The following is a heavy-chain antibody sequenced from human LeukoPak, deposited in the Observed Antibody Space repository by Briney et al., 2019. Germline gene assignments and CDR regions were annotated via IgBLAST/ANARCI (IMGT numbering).Heavy chain of an antibody. V-gene: IGHV4-30-4*01. CDR3: ARDSALLWFGELDS. J-gene: IGHJ5*02. CDR1: GGSISSGDHY. Sequence: PSETLSLTCSVSGGSISSGDHYWSWIRQPPGKGLEWIGNIYYSGSTNYNASFKSRITISVDTSRNQFSLKLTSVTAADTAVYFCARDSALLWFGELDSWGQGTVVTVSS. CDR2: IYYSGST. D-gene: IGHD3-10*01.